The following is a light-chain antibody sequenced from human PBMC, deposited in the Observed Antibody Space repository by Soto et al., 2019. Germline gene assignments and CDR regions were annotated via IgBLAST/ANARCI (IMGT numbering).Light chain of an antibody. CDR3: SSYTRSSTLGL. J-gene: IGLJ1*01. V-gene: IGLV2-14*01. CDR2: EVS. CDR1: SSDVGGYDS. Sequence: QSVLTQPASVSGSPGQSITISCTGTSSDVGGYDSVYWYQQHPGKAPKLMVYEVSNRPSGVSNRFSGSKSGNTASLTISGLQPEDEADYYCSSYTRSSTLGLFGTGTKLTVL.